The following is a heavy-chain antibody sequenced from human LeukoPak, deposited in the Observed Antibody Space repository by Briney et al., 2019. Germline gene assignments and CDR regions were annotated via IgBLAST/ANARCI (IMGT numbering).Heavy chain of an antibody. Sequence: GGSLRFSCAASGFTFNTYAMSWVRQAPGQGLEWVSTISGNGANTYYKDSVKGPFTISTANSMNTLNVQMTSLRAEGTAIYDFAKDCLGYNNPIVSWGQGTLVTVSS. CDR2: ISGNGANT. D-gene: IGHD1-1*01. V-gene: IGHV3-23*01. CDR3: AKDCLGYNNPIVS. J-gene: IGHJ4*02. CDR1: GFTFNTYA.